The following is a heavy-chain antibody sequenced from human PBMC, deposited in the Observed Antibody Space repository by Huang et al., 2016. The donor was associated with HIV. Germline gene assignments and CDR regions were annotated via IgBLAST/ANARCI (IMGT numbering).Heavy chain of an antibody. Sequence: EVQLVESGGGLVKPGGSLRLSCAASGFTFSSYSMNWVRQAPGKGLEWVSSISSSSSYIYYADSGKGRFTISRDNAKNSLYLQMNSLRAEDTAVYYCARGGIGGSGNYYNYWGQGTLVTVSS. V-gene: IGHV3-21*01. CDR1: GFTFSSYS. CDR2: ISSSSSYI. CDR3: ARGGIGGSGNYYNY. J-gene: IGHJ4*02. D-gene: IGHD1-26*01.